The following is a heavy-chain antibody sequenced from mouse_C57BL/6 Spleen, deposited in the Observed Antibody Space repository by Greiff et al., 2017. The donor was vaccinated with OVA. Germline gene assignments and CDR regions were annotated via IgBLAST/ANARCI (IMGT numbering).Heavy chain of an antibody. CDR2: IRSKSNNYAT. CDR3: VGSKRGFAY. V-gene: IGHV10-1*01. Sequence: EVHLVESGGGLVQPKGSLKLSCAASGFSFNTYAMNWVRQAPGKGLEWVARIRSKSNNYATYYADSVKDRFTISRDDSESMLYLQMNNLKTEDTAMYYCVGSKRGFAYWGQGTLVTVSA. D-gene: IGHD2-5*01. J-gene: IGHJ3*01. CDR1: GFSFNTYA.